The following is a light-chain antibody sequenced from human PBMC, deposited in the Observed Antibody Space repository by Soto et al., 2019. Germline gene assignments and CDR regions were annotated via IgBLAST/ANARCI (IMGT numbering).Light chain of an antibody. CDR1: SSDVGGYNY. CDR2: DVS. V-gene: IGLV2-14*03. J-gene: IGLJ1*01. Sequence: SALTQPASVSGSPGQSIIISCPGTSSDVGGYNYVSWYQHHPGKAPKLIIYDVSNRPSGASIRFSGSKSDNTASLTISGLQPEDEADYHCSSYTTSNTRQIVFGTGTKVTVL. CDR3: SSYTTSNTRQIV.